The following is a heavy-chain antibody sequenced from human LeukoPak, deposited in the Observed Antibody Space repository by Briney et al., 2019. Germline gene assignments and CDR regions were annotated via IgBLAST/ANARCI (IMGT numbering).Heavy chain of an antibody. J-gene: IGHJ4*02. CDR2: IYYSGST. CDR1: GGSISSYY. V-gene: IGHV4-59*01. Sequence: SETLSLTCTVSGGSISSYYWSWIRQPPGKGLEWIGYIYYSGSTNYNPSLKSRGTISVDTSKNQFSLKLSSVTAADTAVYYCASSPQLDYFDYWGQGTLVTVSS. D-gene: IGHD6-13*01. CDR3: ASSPQLDYFDY.